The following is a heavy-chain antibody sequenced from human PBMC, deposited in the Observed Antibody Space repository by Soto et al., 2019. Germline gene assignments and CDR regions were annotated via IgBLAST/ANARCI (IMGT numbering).Heavy chain of an antibody. CDR3: ASSYYDFWSGYRDDYYYYGMDV. CDR1: GFTFSSYW. CDR2: INSDGSST. V-gene: IGHV3-74*01. D-gene: IGHD3-3*01. Sequence: GGSLILSCAASGFTFSSYWMHWVRQAPGKGLVWVSRINSDGSSTSYADSVKGRFTISRDNAKNTLYLQMNSLRAEDTAVYYCASSYYDFWSGYRDDYYYYGMDVWGQGTTVTVSS. J-gene: IGHJ6*02.